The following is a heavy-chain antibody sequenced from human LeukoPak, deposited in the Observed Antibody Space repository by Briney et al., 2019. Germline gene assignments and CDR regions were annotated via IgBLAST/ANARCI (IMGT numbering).Heavy chain of an antibody. V-gene: IGHV3-15*01. J-gene: IGHJ4*02. CDR2: IKSKTEGETI. CDR3: TTDGVVTGTTASDY. D-gene: IGHD1-7*01. CDR1: GLTFSNAW. Sequence: GGSLRLSCAASGLTFSNAWMSWVRQAPGKGLEWVGRIKSKTEGETIDYAAPVRGRFNISRDDSKNTLYLQMNNLKTEDTAVYYCTTDGVVTGTTASDYWGQGTLVTVSS.